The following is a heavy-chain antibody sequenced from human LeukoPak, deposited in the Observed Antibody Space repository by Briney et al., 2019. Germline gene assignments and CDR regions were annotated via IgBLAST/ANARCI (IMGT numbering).Heavy chain of an antibody. Sequence: ASVKVSCKASGYTFTSYYMHWVRQAPGQGLEWMGWMNPNSGNTGYAQKFQGRVTITRNTSISTAYMELSSLRSEDTAVYYCARGVRARRDRHRNYYYYYMDVWGKGTTVTVSS. CDR1: GYTFTSYY. D-gene: IGHD3-10*01. J-gene: IGHJ6*03. V-gene: IGHV1-8*03. CDR2: MNPNSGNT. CDR3: ARGVRARRDRHRNYYYYYMDV.